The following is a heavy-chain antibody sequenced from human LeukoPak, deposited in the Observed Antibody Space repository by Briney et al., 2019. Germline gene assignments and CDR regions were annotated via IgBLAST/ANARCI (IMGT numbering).Heavy chain of an antibody. CDR3: ATARDKYGSGSYCDY. D-gene: IGHD3-10*01. Sequence: GGSLRLSCAASGFTVSSNYMSWVRQAPGKGLERVSVIYSGGSTYYADSVKGRFTISRDNSKNTLYLQMNSLRAEDTAVYYCATARDKYGSGSYCDYWGQGTLVTVSS. J-gene: IGHJ4*02. CDR2: IYSGGST. CDR1: GFTVSSNY. V-gene: IGHV3-66*02.